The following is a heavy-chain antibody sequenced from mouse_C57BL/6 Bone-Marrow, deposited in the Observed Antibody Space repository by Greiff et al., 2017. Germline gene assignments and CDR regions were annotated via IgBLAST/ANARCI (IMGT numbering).Heavy chain of an antibody. Sequence: VQLQQSGAELARPGASVKLSCKASGYTFTSYGISWVKQRTGQGLEWIGEIYPRSGNNYYNEKFKGKATLTADKSSSTAYLELRSLTSEDSAVYFGARSGGLWSPAWFAYWGQGTLVTVSA. CDR2: IYPRSGNN. V-gene: IGHV1-81*01. J-gene: IGHJ3*01. CDR1: GYTFTSYG. CDR3: ARSGGLWSPAWFAY. D-gene: IGHD1-1*02.